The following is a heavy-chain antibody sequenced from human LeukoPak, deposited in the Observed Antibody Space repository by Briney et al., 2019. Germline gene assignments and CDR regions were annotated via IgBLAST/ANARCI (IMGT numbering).Heavy chain of an antibody. Sequence: SETLSLTCTVSGGSISSGDYYWSWIRQPPGKGLEWIGYIYYSGSTNYNPSLKSRVTISVDTSKNQFSLKLSSVTAADTAVYCCARSPSSSTTYYTFEYWGLGTLVTVSS. CDR3: ARSPSSSTTYYTFEY. CDR2: IYYSGST. D-gene: IGHD2-2*02. V-gene: IGHV4-61*08. J-gene: IGHJ4*02. CDR1: GGSISSGDYY.